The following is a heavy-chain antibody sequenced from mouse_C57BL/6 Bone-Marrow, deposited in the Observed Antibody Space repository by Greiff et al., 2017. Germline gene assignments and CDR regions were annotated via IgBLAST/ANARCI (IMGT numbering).Heavy chain of an antibody. CDR3: TLIYYDYDPAWFAY. CDR2: IDPENGDT. D-gene: IGHD2-4*01. CDR1: GFNIKDDY. V-gene: IGHV14-4*01. J-gene: IGHJ3*01. Sequence: VQLKQSGAELVRPGASVKLSCTASGFNIKDDYMHWVKQRPEQGLEWIGWIDPENGDTEYASKFQGKATITADTSSNTAYLQLSSLTSEDTAVYYCTLIYYDYDPAWFAYWGQGTLGTVSA.